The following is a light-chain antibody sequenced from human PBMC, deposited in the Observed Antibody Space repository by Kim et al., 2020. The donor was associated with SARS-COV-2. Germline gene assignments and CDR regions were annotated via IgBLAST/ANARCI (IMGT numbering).Light chain of an antibody. Sequence: PGGTVPCTFGSSTGAVTSGHYPFWFQQKPGQAPQTLIYDATNRHSWTPARFSGSLLGGKAALTLSGARPEDEADYYCLVSYPDARVFGGGTQLTVL. CDR2: DAT. V-gene: IGLV7-46*01. J-gene: IGLJ3*02. CDR1: TGAVTSGHY. CDR3: LVSYPDARV.